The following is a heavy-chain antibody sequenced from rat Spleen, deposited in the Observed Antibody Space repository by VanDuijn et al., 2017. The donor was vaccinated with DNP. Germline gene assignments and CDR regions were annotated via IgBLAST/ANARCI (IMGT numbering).Heavy chain of an antibody. CDR2: INTVGVNT. Sequence: EVQLVESGGGLVQPGRSLKLSCAASGCTFSNYGMVWVRQPPTKGPEWVASINTVGVNTYYRDSVKGRFTISRDNAKNTQYLQIDSLRSADNATYCCATVVVTGGLDYWGQGVMVTVSS. D-gene: IGHD5-1*01. V-gene: IGHV5S13*01. CDR1: GCTFSNYG. J-gene: IGHJ2*01. CDR3: ATVVVTGGLDY.